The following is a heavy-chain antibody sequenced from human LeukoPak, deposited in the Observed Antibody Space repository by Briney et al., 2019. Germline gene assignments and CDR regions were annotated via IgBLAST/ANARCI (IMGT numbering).Heavy chain of an antibody. CDR1: GFTFSSYA. V-gene: IGHV3-30-3*01. Sequence: GGSLRLSCAASGFTFSSYAMHWVRQAPGKGLEWVAVISYDGSNKYYADSVKGRFTISRDNSKNTLYLQMNSLRGEDTAVYYCARDRRDKDSSGYYYSYYWGQGTLVSVSS. CDR3: ARDRRDKDSSGYYYSYY. CDR2: ISYDGSNK. J-gene: IGHJ4*02. D-gene: IGHD3-22*01.